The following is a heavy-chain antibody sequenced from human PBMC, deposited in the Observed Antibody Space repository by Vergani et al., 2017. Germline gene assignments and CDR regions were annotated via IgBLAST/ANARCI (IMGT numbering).Heavy chain of an antibody. CDR3: ARLIYYSGYELNWFDP. Sequence: QVQLQESGPGLVKPSETLSLTCTVSGGSISSYYWSWIRQPPGKGLEWIGYIYYSGSTNYNPSLKSRVTISVDTSKNQFSLKLSSVTAADTAVYYCARLIYYSGYELNWFDPWGQGTLVTVSS. D-gene: IGHD5-12*01. J-gene: IGHJ5*02. CDR2: IYYSGST. CDR1: GGSISSYY. V-gene: IGHV4-59*01.